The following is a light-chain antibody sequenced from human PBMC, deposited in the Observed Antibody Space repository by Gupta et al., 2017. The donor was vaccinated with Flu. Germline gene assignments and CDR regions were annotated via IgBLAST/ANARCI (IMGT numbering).Light chain of an antibody. J-gene: IGKJ1*01. CDR2: KAS. CDR3: QQYNSYWT. CDR1: QSISSW. Sequence: IQMTQSPSTLSASVGDRVTITCRASQSISSWLAWYQQKPGKAPKLLIYKASSLEVGVPSRFSGSESGTEFTLTISSLQPDDFATYYCQQYNSYWTFGQGTKVEIK. V-gene: IGKV1-5*03.